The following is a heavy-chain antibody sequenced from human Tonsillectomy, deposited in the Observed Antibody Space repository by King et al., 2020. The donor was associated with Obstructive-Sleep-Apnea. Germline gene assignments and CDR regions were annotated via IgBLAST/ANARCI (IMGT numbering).Heavy chain of an antibody. J-gene: IGHJ4*02. CDR1: GFTVSSNY. D-gene: IGHD6-13*01. CDR2: IYSGGST. V-gene: IGHV3-66*01. Sequence: VQLVESGGGLVQPGGSLRLSCAASGFTVSSNYMSWVRQAPGKGLEWVSVIYSGGSTYYADSVKGRFTISRDNSKNTLYLQMNSLRAEDTAVYYCASRRGGKQLGPFDYWGQGTLVTVSS. CDR3: ASRRGGKQLGPFDY.